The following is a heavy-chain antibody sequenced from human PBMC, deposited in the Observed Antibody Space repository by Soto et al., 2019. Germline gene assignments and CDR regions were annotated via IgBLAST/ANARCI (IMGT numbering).Heavy chain of an antibody. V-gene: IGHV4-34*01. D-gene: IGHD1-26*01. CDR1: GGSFSGYY. J-gene: IGHJ4*01. CDR2: INHSGST. Sequence: NPSETLSLTCAVYGGSFSGYYWTWIRQPPGTGLEWIGEINHSGSTNYNPSLKSRVTISVDTSKNQFSLKLTSVTAADPAVYYCARGAAGATKRIDYWGHGTLVTVAS. CDR3: ARGAAGATKRIDY.